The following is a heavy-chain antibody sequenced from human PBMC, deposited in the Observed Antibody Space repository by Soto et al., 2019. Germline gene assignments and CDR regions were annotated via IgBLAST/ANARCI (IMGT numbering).Heavy chain of an antibody. CDR3: ARDKHRPQLRGTDYYITDV. Sequence: QVHLVQSGAEVKKPGSSVKVSCKVSGGTFNTYAISWVRQAPGQGLEWMGGIIPGFRAPDYAQKFPGRVTITAGETARTLHMQLNGLHTEDTDLYYRARDKHRPQLRGTDYYITDVGRQGTAVTVSS. V-gene: IGHV1-69*12. CDR2: IIPGFRAP. D-gene: IGHD1-1*01. J-gene: IGHJ6*02. CDR1: GGTFNTYA.